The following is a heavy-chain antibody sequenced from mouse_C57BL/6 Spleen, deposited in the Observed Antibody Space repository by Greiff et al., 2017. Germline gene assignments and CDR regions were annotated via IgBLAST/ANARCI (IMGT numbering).Heavy chain of an antibody. Sequence: QVQLQQPGAELVMPGASVKLSCKASGYTFTSYWMHWVKQRPGQGLEWIGEIDPSDSYTNYNQKFKGKSTLTVDKSSSTAYMQLSSLTSEDSAVYYCARATTVVSGYFDYWGQGTTLTVSS. J-gene: IGHJ2*01. V-gene: IGHV1-69*01. CDR1: GYTFTSYW. D-gene: IGHD1-1*01. CDR3: ARATTVVSGYFDY. CDR2: IDPSDSYT.